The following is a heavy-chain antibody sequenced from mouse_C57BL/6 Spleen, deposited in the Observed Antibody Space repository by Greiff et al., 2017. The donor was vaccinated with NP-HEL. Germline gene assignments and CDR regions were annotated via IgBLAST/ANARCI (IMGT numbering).Heavy chain of an antibody. D-gene: IGHD2-2*01. Sequence: VQLQQSGPELVKPGASVKISCKASGYSFTGYYMNWVKQSPEKSLEWIGEINPSTGGTTYNQKFKATATMTVDKSSSTAYMQLKSLTSEDSAVYYCARQDGYDGFAYWGQGTLVTVSA. CDR2: INPSTGGT. J-gene: IGHJ3*01. V-gene: IGHV1-42*01. CDR1: GYSFTGYY. CDR3: ARQDGYDGFAY.